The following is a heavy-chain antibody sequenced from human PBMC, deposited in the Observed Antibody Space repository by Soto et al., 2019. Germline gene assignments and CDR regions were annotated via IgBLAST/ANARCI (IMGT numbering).Heavy chain of an antibody. J-gene: IGHJ5*02. CDR3: GKDHFQSASGSYSWFDP. CDR1: GFTFSSYA. CDR2: ISGNGADT. V-gene: IGHV3-23*01. D-gene: IGHD3-10*01. Sequence: DVQLLESGGGLVQPGGSVRLSCAASGFTFSSYAMSWVRQAPGKGLEWVSAISGNGADTSYADSVRGRFTISRDNSKDTLFLQMNSLRADDTAVYYCGKDHFQSASGSYSWFDPWGQGTLVTVSS.